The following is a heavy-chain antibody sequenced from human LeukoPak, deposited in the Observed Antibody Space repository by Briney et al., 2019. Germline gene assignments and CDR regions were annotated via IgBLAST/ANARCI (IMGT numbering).Heavy chain of an antibody. CDR3: ARGVGWRGYCSGGSCYYYYGMDV. J-gene: IGHJ6*02. Sequence: SQTLSLTCAISGDSVSSNSAAWNWIRQSPSRGLEWLGRTYYRSKWYNDYAVSVKSRITINPDTSKNQFSLQLNSVTPEDTAVYYCARGVGWRGYCSGGSCYYYYGMDVWGQGTTVTVSS. V-gene: IGHV6-1*01. CDR1: GDSVSSNSAA. CDR2: TYYRSKWYN. D-gene: IGHD2-15*01.